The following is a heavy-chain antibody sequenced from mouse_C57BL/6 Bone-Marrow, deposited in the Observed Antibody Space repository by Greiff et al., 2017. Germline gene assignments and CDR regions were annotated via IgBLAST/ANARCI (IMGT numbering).Heavy chain of an antibody. CDR1: GYTFTSYG. CDR3: ARGGTVFGY. Sequence: QVQLQQSGAELARPGASVKLSCKASGYTFTSYGISWVKQRTGQGLEWIGEIYPRSGNTYYNEKFKGKATLTADKSSSTAYMELRRLTSEDSAVYFCARGGTVFGYWGQGTTLTVSS. V-gene: IGHV1-81*01. J-gene: IGHJ2*01. CDR2: IYPRSGNT. D-gene: IGHD1-1*01.